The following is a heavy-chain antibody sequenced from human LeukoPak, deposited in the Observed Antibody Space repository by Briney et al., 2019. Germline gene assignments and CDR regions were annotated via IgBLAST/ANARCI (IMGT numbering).Heavy chain of an antibody. V-gene: IGHV3-23*01. Sequence: GGSLRLSCAVSGFTFSSYAMSWVRQAPGKGLEWVSAISGSGGSTYYADSVKGRFTISRDNSKNTLYLQMNSLRAEDTAVYYCAKDFGSSSWFAPRFDPWGQGTLVTVSS. J-gene: IGHJ5*02. CDR1: GFTFSSYA. CDR2: ISGSGGST. CDR3: AKDFGSSSWFAPRFDP. D-gene: IGHD6-13*01.